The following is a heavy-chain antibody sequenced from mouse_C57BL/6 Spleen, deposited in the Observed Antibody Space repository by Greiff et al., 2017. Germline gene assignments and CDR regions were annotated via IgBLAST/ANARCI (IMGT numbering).Heavy chain of an antibody. Sequence: VQLKQPGAELVKPGASVKLSCKASGYTFTSYWMQWVKQRPGQGLEWIGEIDPSDSYTNYNQKFKGKATLTVDTSSSTAYMQLSSLTSEDSAVYYCANGGSYWYFDVWGTGTTVTVSS. V-gene: IGHV1-50*01. D-gene: IGHD1-1*02. CDR2: IDPSDSYT. J-gene: IGHJ1*03. CDR3: ANGGSYWYFDV. CDR1: GYTFTSYW.